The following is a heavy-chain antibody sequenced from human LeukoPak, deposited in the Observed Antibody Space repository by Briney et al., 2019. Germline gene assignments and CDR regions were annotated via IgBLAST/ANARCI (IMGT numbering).Heavy chain of an antibody. CDR3: ARTGYSSTWSPLNHFDY. D-gene: IGHD6-13*01. V-gene: IGHV4-59*08. CDR2: IYYTGST. J-gene: IGHJ4*02. Sequence: SETLSLTCTVSGGSISSYYWSWIRQPPGEGLEWLGYIYYTGSTNYSPPLKSRVTISVDTSKNQFSLRLSSVTAADTAIYYCARTGYSSTWSPLNHFDYWGQGLLVTVST. CDR1: GGSISSYY.